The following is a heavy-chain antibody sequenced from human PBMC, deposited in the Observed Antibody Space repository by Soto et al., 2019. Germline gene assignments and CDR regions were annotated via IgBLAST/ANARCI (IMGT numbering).Heavy chain of an antibody. Sequence: GVSLSLSYEASGFTFSNAWMNWVRQAPGKGLEWVGRIKSKTDGGTTDYAAPVKGRFTISRDDSKNTLYLQMNSLKTEDTAVYYCTTYGRPSKTVELLRFDIRGEGTMGTVSS. D-gene: IGHD2-15*01. CDR3: TTYGRPSKTVELLRFDI. V-gene: IGHV3-15*07. J-gene: IGHJ3*02. CDR2: IKSKTDGGTT. CDR1: GFTFSNAW.